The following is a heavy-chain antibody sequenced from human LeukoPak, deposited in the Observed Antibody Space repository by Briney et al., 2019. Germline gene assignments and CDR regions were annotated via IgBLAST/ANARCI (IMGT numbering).Heavy chain of an antibody. CDR1: GYTFTSYG. Sequence: ASVKVSSKASGYTFTSYGISWVRQAPGQGLEWMGWISAYNGNTNYAQKLQGRATMTTDTSTSTAYMELRSLRSDDTAVYYCVGSSGYYNFDYWGQGTLVTVSS. D-gene: IGHD3-22*01. CDR3: VGSSGYYNFDY. J-gene: IGHJ4*02. V-gene: IGHV1-18*01. CDR2: ISAYNGNT.